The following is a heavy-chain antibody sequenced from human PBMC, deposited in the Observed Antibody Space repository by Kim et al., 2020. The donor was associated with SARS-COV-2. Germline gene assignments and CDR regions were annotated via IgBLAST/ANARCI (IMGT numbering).Heavy chain of an antibody. CDR3: ARDFEDILTGYHSDY. CDR1: GFTFSAFG. V-gene: IGHV3-7*01. Sequence: GGSLRLSCAASGFTFSAFGMPWVRQAPGKGLEWVANINDDESEKYYADSVKGRFTISRDNAKNSLFLQMNSLRAEDTAVYYCARDFEDILTGYHSDYWG. D-gene: IGHD3-9*01. CDR2: INDDESEK. J-gene: IGHJ4*01.